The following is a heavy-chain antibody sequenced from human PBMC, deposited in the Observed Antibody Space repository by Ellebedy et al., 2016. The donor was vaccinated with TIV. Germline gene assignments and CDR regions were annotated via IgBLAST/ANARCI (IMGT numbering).Heavy chain of an antibody. Sequence: AASVKVSCKASGGSFSTYAISWVRQAPGQGLEWMGRIMPILGLASYAQNFQGRVTITADRSTRTVFMELNSLTSEDTAVYYCATDGIRFLEWVYKYGLDVWGQGTTVTVSS. CDR2: IMPILGLA. CDR1: GGSFSTYA. J-gene: IGHJ6*02. V-gene: IGHV1-69*04. D-gene: IGHD3-3*01. CDR3: ATDGIRFLEWVYKYGLDV.